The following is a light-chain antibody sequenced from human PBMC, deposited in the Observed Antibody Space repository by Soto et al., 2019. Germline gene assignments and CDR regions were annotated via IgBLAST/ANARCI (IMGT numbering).Light chain of an antibody. CDR3: QQYGSSGT. J-gene: IGKJ1*01. Sequence: DIVLTQSPGTLSLSPGERATLSCRASQSVSNTYLAWYQQKPGQAPRLLIYGASSRATGIPDRFSGSGSGTDFTLTISRLEPEDFAVYYCQQYGSSGTFGQGTKVDIK. V-gene: IGKV3-20*01. CDR2: GAS. CDR1: QSVSNTY.